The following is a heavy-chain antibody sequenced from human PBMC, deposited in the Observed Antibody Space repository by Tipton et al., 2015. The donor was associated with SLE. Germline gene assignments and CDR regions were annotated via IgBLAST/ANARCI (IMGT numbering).Heavy chain of an antibody. CDR1: GFTFSNYW. CDR2: INSDGSNT. V-gene: IGHV3-74*01. J-gene: IGHJ5*01. D-gene: IGHD2-21*02. Sequence: SLRLSCASSGFTFSNYWMHWVRQVPGKGLVWVSRINSDGSNTNYADSVKGRFTIFRDNAKNTLYLQMNSLRAEDTAVYYCVREAMTYDSWGQGTLVTVSS. CDR3: VREAMTYDS.